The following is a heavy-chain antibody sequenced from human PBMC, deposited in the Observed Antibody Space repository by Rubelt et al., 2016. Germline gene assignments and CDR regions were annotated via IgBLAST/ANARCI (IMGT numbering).Heavy chain of an antibody. Sequence: EVQLVESGGGLVQPGGSLRLSCAASGFTFSTFAMSWVRQAPGKGLEWVSGISPSGGSTYYASSLKGRFTISRDNSKNTLYLQMNSLRAEDTAVYYCAKPTSTWITFHYWGQGTLVTVSS. D-gene: IGHD6-13*01. V-gene: IGHV3-23*04. CDR3: AKPTSTWITFHY. CDR1: GFTFSTFA. CDR2: ISPSGGST. J-gene: IGHJ4*02.